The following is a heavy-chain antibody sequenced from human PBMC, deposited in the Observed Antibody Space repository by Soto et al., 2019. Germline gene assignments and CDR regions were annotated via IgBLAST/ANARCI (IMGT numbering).Heavy chain of an antibody. D-gene: IGHD3-22*01. CDR1: GGTFSSYT. V-gene: IGHV1-69*02. Sequence: QVQLVQSGAEVKKPGSSVKVSCKASGGTFSSYTISWVRQAPGQGLEWMGRIIPILGIANYAQKFQGRVTRTADKSTSTACMEQSSLRSEDTAVYYCARGLDSSGYWAWGQGTLVTVSS. J-gene: IGHJ5*02. CDR2: IIPILGIA. CDR3: ARGLDSSGYWA.